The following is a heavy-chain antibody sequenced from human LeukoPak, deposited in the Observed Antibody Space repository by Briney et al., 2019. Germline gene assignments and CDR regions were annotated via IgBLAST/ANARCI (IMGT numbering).Heavy chain of an antibody. J-gene: IGHJ3*02. CDR3: ARVYYYDSSGYFYSYAFNI. CDR2: ISSDGSST. V-gene: IGHV3-74*01. D-gene: IGHD3-22*01. Sequence: GGSLRLSCAASGFTFSSYWMHWVRQAPGKGLVWVSRISSDGSSTRYADSVKGRFTISRDNAKNKLYLQMNRLRAEYTAVYYCARVYYYDSSGYFYSYAFNIWGQGTMVTVSS. CDR1: GFTFSSYW.